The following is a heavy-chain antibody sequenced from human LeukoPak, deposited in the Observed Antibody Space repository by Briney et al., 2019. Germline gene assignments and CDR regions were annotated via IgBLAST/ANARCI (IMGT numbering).Heavy chain of an antibody. Sequence: SETLSLTCSVSGGSIGSYYWSWIRQPPGKGLEWIGYIYYSGSSDFNPSLQSRVTISVDTSKNQFSLALSSVTAADTAVYYCARVSSGTYYYGMDVWGQGTTVIVSS. CDR1: GGSIGSYY. CDR3: ARVSSGTYYYGMDV. J-gene: IGHJ6*02. D-gene: IGHD1-1*01. V-gene: IGHV4-59*08. CDR2: IYYSGSS.